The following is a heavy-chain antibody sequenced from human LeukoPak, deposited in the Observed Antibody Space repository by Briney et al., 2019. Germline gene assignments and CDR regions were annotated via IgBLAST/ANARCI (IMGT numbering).Heavy chain of an antibody. Sequence: GGSLRLSCAASGFTFSSYAMHWVRQAPGKGLEYVSAISSNGGSTYYANSVKGRFTISRDNSKNTLYLQMGSLRAEDMAVYYCARAGDSSGYYGYYYYYMDVWGKGTTVTISS. V-gene: IGHV3-64*01. CDR2: ISSNGGST. CDR1: GFTFSSYA. CDR3: ARAGDSSGYYGYYYYYMDV. J-gene: IGHJ6*03. D-gene: IGHD3-22*01.